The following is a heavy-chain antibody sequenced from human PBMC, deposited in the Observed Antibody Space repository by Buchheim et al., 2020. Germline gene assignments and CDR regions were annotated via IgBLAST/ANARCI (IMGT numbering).Heavy chain of an antibody. J-gene: IGHJ3*02. CDR2: ISYDGSNK. V-gene: IGHV3-30*18. CDR1: GFTFSSYG. CDR3: AKDRIQLWGTDAFDI. D-gene: IGHD5-18*01. Sequence: QVQLVESGGGVVQPGRSLRLSCAASGFTFSSYGMHWVRQAPGKGLEWVAVISYDGSNKYYADSVKGRFTISRDNSKNTLYLQMNSLRAEDTAVYYCAKDRIQLWGTDAFDIWGQGT.